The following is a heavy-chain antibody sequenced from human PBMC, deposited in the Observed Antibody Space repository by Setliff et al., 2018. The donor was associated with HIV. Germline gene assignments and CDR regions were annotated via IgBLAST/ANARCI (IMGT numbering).Heavy chain of an antibody. CDR1: GGSFSAYR. V-gene: IGHV1-2*06. D-gene: IGHD3-10*01. CDR2: INRDNGGI. J-gene: IGHJ5*01. CDR3: ARRGVPQQIDLDS. Sequence: ASVKVSCKASGGSFSAYRINWLRQAPGQGLEWMGRINRDNGGIDYAQKFQGRVTVTRDTSINTAYMELSSLRYDDTAIYYCARRGVPQQIDLDSWGHGTLVTVSS.